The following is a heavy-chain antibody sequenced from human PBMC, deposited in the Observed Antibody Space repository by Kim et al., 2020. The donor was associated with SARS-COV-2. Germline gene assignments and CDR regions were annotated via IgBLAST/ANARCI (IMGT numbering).Heavy chain of an antibody. J-gene: IGHJ4*02. CDR2: TT. CDR3: TTDYGLLSY. Sequence: TTDYTAAMKGRFTISRADSKNTLYLQMNSLKTEDTAVYYCTTDYGLLSYWGQGTLVTVSS. V-gene: IGHV3-15*01. D-gene: IGHD3-22*01.